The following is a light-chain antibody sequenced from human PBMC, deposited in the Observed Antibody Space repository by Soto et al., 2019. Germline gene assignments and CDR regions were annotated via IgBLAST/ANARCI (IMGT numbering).Light chain of an antibody. J-gene: IGLJ1*01. CDR2: DDS. Sequence: SYELTQSPSVSVAPGQTATVTCGGRNIGAKSVHWYQQKPGQAPVLVVYDDSVWPSGIPERFSVSNSGNTATLTISRVEVGDEADYYCQVWDSGSTQYVFGAGTKVTVL. CDR3: QVWDSGSTQYV. CDR1: NIGAKS. V-gene: IGLV3-21*02.